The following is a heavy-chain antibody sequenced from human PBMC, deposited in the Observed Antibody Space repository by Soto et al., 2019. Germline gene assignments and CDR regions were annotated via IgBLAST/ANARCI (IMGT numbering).Heavy chain of an antibody. Sequence: QVQLQQWGAGLLKPSETLSLTCAVYGGSFSGYYWSWIRQPPGKGLEWIGEINHSGSTNYNPSRPSRHTISVDTSKNQFSLKLSSVTAADTAVYYCERGLDYDYIWGTPNWFDPRGQGTLVTVSS. CDR1: GGSFSGYY. CDR3: ERGLDYDYIWGTPNWFDP. V-gene: IGHV4-34*01. CDR2: INHSGST. D-gene: IGHD3-16*01. J-gene: IGHJ5*02.